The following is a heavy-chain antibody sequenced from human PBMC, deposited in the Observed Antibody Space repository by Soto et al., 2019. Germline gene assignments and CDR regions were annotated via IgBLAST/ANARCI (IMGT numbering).Heavy chain of an antibody. V-gene: IGHV4-34*01. CDR1: GGSFSGYY. Sequence: KPSETLSLSCAVYGGSFSGYYWGWIRQPPGKGLEWIGEITHSGSTNYNPSLKSRVTISVDTSKNQFSLKLSSVTAADTAVYYCARQEWERGVNYYYGMDVWGQGTTVTVSS. J-gene: IGHJ6*02. CDR2: ITHSGST. CDR3: ARQEWERGVNYYYGMDV. D-gene: IGHD1-26*01.